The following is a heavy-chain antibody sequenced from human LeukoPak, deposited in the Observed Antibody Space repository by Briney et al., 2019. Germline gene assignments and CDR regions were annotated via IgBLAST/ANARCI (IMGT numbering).Heavy chain of an antibody. CDR1: GFSFSNYW. CDR3: ARCEDY. CDR2: LNVDGGAK. Sequence: GGSLRLSCATSGFSFSNYWMSWVRQAPGRGLEWVASLNVDGGAKLYVDSVRGRFTISRDNAKNLLYLQMNSLRPEDTAVYYCARCEDYWGQGTLVTVSS. J-gene: IGHJ4*02. V-gene: IGHV3-7*01.